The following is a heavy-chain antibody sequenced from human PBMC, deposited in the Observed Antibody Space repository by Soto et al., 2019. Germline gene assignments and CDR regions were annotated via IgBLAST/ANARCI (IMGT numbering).Heavy chain of an antibody. CDR1: GFPFSSYW. J-gene: IGHJ4*02. CDR2: INSDGSST. CDR3: ARESVWEPPFDY. V-gene: IGHV3-74*01. Sequence: GGSLRLSCAASGFPFSSYWMHWVRQAPGKGLVWVSRINSDGSSTSYADSVKGRFTISRDNAKNTLYLQMNSLRAEDTAVYYCARESVWEPPFDYWGQGTLVTVSS. D-gene: IGHD1-26*01.